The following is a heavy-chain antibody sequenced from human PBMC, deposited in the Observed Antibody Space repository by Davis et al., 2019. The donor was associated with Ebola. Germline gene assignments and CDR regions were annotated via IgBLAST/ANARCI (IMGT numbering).Heavy chain of an antibody. CDR3: ARDGLPAALNF. CDR2: MKGDGSLK. D-gene: IGHD2-2*01. V-gene: IGHV3-7*03. Sequence: PGGSLRLSCVVSRFDFANSWMTWVRQAPGKGLEWVANMKGDGSLKYYVDSVKGRFTISRDNAKNSLFLQMSSLRAEDTAMYYCARDGLPAALNFWGQGTLVTVSS. CDR1: RFDFANSW. J-gene: IGHJ4*02.